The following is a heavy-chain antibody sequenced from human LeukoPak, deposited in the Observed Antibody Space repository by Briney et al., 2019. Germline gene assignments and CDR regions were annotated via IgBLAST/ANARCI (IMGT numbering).Heavy chain of an antibody. Sequence: PSETLSLTCTVSGGSISSYYWSWIRQPPRKGLEWIGYIDYRGRTKYNPSLKSRVTMSLGTSRNQFSLKLTSVTAADTAVYYCASDNSGSYHPYYWGLGTLVTVSS. CDR1: GGSISSYY. D-gene: IGHD3-22*01. J-gene: IGHJ4*02. V-gene: IGHV4-59*08. CDR2: IDYRGRT. CDR3: ASDNSGSYHPYY.